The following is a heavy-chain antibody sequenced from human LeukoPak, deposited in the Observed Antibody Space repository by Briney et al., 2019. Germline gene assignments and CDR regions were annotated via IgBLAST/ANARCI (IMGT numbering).Heavy chain of an antibody. D-gene: IGHD3-22*01. CDR1: GFTFSSYS. CDR2: ISSSSSYI. Sequence: GGSLRLSCAASGFTFSSYSMNWVRQAPGKGLEWVSSISSSSSYIYYADSVKGRFTISRDNAKNSLYLQMNSLRAEDTAVYYCVRGFITPDAFDTWGQGTMVTVSS. CDR3: VRGFITPDAFDT. J-gene: IGHJ3*02. V-gene: IGHV3-21*01.